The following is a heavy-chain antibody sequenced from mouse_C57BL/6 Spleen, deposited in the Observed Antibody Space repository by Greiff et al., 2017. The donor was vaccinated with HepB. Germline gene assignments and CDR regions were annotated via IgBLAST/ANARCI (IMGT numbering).Heavy chain of an antibody. V-gene: IGHV5-16*01. CDR1: GFTFSDYY. CDR2: INYDGSST. J-gene: IGHJ1*03. Sequence: EVNLVESEGGLVQPGSSMKLSCTASGFTFSDYYMAWVRQVPEKGLEWVANINYDGSSTYYLDSLKSRFIISRDNAKNILYLQMSSLKSEDTATYYCARDGYYGSSYWYFDVWGTGTTVTVSS. CDR3: ARDGYYGSSYWYFDV. D-gene: IGHD1-1*01.